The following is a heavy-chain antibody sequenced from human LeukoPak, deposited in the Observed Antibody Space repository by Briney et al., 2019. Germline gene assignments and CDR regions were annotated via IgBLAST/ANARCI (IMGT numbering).Heavy chain of an antibody. D-gene: IGHD3-10*01. CDR1: GASISSGNYQ. CDR2: MYNNGYI. V-gene: IGHV4-39*01. Sequence: SETLSLICNVSGASISSGNYQWGWIRQPPGKGLEWIVYMYNNGYISYNPALKSRVTISADTSKDQFSLNLRSVAATDTAVYFCARHLLYYGSGSSNWFDPWGQGILSPSPQ. CDR3: ARHLLYYGSGSSNWFDP. J-gene: IGHJ5*02.